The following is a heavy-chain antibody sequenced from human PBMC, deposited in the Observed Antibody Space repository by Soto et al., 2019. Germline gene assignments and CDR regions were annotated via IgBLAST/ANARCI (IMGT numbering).Heavy chain of an antibody. CDR1: GYTFSGYA. Sequence: ASVKVSCKASGYTFSGYALHWVRQAPGQRLEWTGWINAGNGNTKYSQKFQGRVTITRDTSASTAYMELSSLRSEDTAVYYCARGRWTQTTADYYLDYWGQGTLVTVSS. J-gene: IGHJ4*02. CDR2: INAGNGNT. V-gene: IGHV1-3*01. D-gene: IGHD1-1*01. CDR3: ARGRWTQTTADYYLDY.